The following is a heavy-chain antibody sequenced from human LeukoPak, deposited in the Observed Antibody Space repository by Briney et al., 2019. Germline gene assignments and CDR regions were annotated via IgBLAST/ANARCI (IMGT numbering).Heavy chain of an antibody. J-gene: IGHJ6*02. CDR2: IKRKTDGGTT. Sequence: WIRQPPGKGLEWIGRIKRKTDGGTTDYAAPVKGRFTISRDDSKNTLYLQMNSLKTEDTAVYYCTTDLSGYSSGWDEKDYYYYGMDVWGQGTTVTVSS. V-gene: IGHV3-15*01. D-gene: IGHD6-19*01. CDR3: TTDLSGYSSGWDEKDYYYYGMDV.